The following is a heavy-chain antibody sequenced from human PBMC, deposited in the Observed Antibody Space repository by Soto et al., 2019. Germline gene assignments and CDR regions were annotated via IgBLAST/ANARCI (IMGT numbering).Heavy chain of an antibody. V-gene: IGHV3-21*01. CDR2: ISSSSSYI. J-gene: IGHJ6*03. CDR3: ARTSRSDYVYYYYMDV. Sequence: GGSLRLSCAASGFTFSSYSMNWVRQAPGKGLEWVSSISSSSSYIYYADSVKGRFTISRDNAKNSLYLQMNSLRAEDTAVYYCARTSRSDYVYYYYMDVWGKGTTVTVSS. CDR1: GFTFSSYS. D-gene: IGHD4-17*01.